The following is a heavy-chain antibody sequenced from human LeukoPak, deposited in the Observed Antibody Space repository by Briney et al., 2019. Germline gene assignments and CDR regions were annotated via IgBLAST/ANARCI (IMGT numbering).Heavy chain of an antibody. CDR1: GFAFSSNW. V-gene: IGHV3-74*01. J-gene: IGHJ4*02. D-gene: IGHD7-27*01. CDR2: INSSGSGT. CDR3: ATSLGPLAEY. Sequence: GGSLRLSCAASGFAFSSNWMHWVRQTPGKGLVWVSRINSSGSGTSYADSVEGRFTISRDNAKNTLYLQMNSLKGEDTAVYYCATSLGPLAEYWGRGTLVTVSS.